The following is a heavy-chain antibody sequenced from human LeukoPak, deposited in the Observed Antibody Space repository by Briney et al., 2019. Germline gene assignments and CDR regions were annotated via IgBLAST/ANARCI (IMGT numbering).Heavy chain of an antibody. D-gene: IGHD3-9*01. CDR3: ARAGYYKDYYYMDV. V-gene: IGHV4-61*01. Sequence: SETLSLTCTVSGGSISSGSYYWSWIRQPPGKGLEWSGYIYYSGSTNYNPSLKSRVTISVDTSKNQFSLKLSSVTAADTAVYYCARAGYYKDYYYMDVWGKGTTVTISS. CDR1: GGSISSGSYY. J-gene: IGHJ6*03. CDR2: IYYSGST.